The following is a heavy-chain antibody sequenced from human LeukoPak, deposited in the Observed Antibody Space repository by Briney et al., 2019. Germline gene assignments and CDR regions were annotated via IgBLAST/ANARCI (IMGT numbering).Heavy chain of an antibody. Sequence: SETLSLTCTVSGGSISSYYWSWIRQPPGKGLEWIGYIYYSGSTNYNPSLKSRVTISVDTSKNQFSLKLSSVTAADTAVYYCARHAYGSGRYGAFDIWGQGTMVTVSS. V-gene: IGHV4-59*08. CDR2: IYYSGST. J-gene: IGHJ3*02. D-gene: IGHD3-10*01. CDR1: GGSISSYY. CDR3: ARHAYGSGRYGAFDI.